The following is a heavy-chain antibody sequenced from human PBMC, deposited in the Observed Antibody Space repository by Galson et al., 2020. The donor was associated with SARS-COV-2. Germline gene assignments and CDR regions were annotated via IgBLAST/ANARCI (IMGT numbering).Heavy chain of an antibody. J-gene: IGHJ3*02. V-gene: IGHV1-24*01. Sequence: ASVKVSCKVSGYTLTELSMHWVRQAPGKGLEWLGGFDPEDGETIYAQKFQGRVTMTEDTSTDTAYMELSSLRSEDTAVYYCATHSSGWNDAFDIWGQGTMVTVSS. D-gene: IGHD6-19*01. CDR2: FDPEDGET. CDR3: ATHSSGWNDAFDI. CDR1: GYTLTELS.